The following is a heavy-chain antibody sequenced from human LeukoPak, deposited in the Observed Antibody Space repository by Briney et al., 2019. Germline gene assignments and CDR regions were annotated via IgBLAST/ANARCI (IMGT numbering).Heavy chain of an antibody. CDR3: AKPLRPTTSYFDY. CDR2: ICGGSDCT. J-gene: IGHJ4*02. V-gene: IGHV3-23*01. Sequence: GGSLRLSCAASGFTFSTHTMSWVRQAPGKGLEWVSAICGGSDCTYYADSVKGRFTISRDNSMNTVFLQMSSLRAEDTAVYFCAKPLRPTTSYFDYWGQGTLVTVSS. CDR1: GFTFSTHT. D-gene: IGHD1-26*01.